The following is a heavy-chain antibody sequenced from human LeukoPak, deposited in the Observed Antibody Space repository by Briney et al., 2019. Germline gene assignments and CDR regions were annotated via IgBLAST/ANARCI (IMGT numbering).Heavy chain of an antibody. CDR3: ARGFVHAFDI. CDR2: IGVAGDT. Sequence: HPGGSLRLSCAASGFAFSTYDMHWVRQATGKGLEWVSAIGVAGDTYYPGSVKGRFTISRENAKNSLYLQMNSLRAGDTAVYYCARGFVHAFDIWGRGTMVTVSS. J-gene: IGHJ3*02. CDR1: GFAFSTYD. D-gene: IGHD6-6*01. V-gene: IGHV3-13*04.